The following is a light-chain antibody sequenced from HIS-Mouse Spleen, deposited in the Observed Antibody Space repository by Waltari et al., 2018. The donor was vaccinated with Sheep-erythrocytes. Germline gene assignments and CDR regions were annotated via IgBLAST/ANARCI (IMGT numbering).Light chain of an antibody. Sequence: AIQMTQSSSSLSASVGDRVTHTCRASQGIRNDLGWYQQKPGKAPKLLIYAASSLQSGIPSRFSGSGSGTDFTLTISSLQPEDFATYYCLQDYNYPFTFGPGTKVDIK. V-gene: IGKV1-6*01. CDR2: AAS. CDR1: QGIRND. CDR3: LQDYNYPFT. J-gene: IGKJ3*01.